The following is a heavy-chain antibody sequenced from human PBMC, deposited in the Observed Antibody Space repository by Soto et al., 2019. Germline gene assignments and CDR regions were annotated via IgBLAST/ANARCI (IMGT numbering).Heavy chain of an antibody. CDR3: ARQEWLVRHYYYGMDV. V-gene: IGHV4-39*01. Sequence: PSETLSLTCTVSGGSISSSSYYWGRIRQPPGKGLEWIGSIYYSGSTYYNPPLKSRVTISVDTSKNQFSLKLSSVTAADTAVYYCARQEWLVRHYYYGMDVWGQGTTVTVSS. CDR1: GGSISSSSYY. J-gene: IGHJ6*02. D-gene: IGHD6-19*01. CDR2: IYYSGST.